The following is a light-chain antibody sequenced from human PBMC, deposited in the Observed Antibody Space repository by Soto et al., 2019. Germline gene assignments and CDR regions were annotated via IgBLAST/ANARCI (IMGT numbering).Light chain of an antibody. J-gene: IGLJ1*01. CDR1: SSDFGGYNY. Sequence: QSALTQPASVSGSPGQSITISCTGTSSDFGGYNYVSWYQQHPGKAPKLMIYDVSNRPSGVSNRFSGSKSGNTASLTISGLQAEDEADYYCSSYTSRSFPYALRTGNKVTVL. CDR3: SSYTSRSFPYA. CDR2: DVS. V-gene: IGLV2-14*01.